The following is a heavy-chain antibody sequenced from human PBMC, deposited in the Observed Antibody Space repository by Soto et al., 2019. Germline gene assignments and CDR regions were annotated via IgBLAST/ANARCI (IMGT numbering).Heavy chain of an antibody. CDR1: GFTVSSNY. J-gene: IGHJ4*02. V-gene: IGHV3-66*01. CDR3: AKEPANHFDY. CDR2: IYSGGNT. Sequence: EVQLVESGGGLVQPGGSLRLSCAASGFTVSSNYMSWVRQAPGKGLEWVSVIYSGGNTYYADSVKGRFTISRDNSKNTVYLQMNSLRVEDTAVYYGAKEPANHFDYWGQGTLVTVSP.